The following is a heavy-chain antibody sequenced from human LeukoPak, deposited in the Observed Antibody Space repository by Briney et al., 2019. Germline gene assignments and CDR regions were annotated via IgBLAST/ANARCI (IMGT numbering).Heavy chain of an antibody. J-gene: IGHJ4*02. D-gene: IGHD5-24*01. CDR2: IYYSGST. CDR1: GGSISSSSYY. V-gene: IGHV4-39*01. CDR3: ATLRRDGYNYPRFDY. Sequence: PSETLSLTCTVSGGSISSSSYYWGWIRQPPGKGLEWSGSIYYSGSTYYNPSLKSRVTISVDTSKNQFSLKLSSVTAADTAVYYCATLRRDGYNYPRFDYWGQGTLVTVSS.